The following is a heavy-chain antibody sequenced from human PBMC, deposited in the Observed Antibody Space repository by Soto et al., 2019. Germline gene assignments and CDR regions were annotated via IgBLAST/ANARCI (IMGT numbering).Heavy chain of an antibody. D-gene: IGHD3-10*01. CDR3: ARLPRTTTSGSGTDF. CDR2: IYYSGRT. J-gene: IGHJ4*02. V-gene: IGHV4-39*01. CDR1: GGSISGDY. Sequence: QLQLQESGPGLVKPSETLSLTCTVSGGSISGDYWGWIRQPPGKGLEWIATIYYSGRTFYNPSLESRVTIPVDTSRDQFSLTLPSVTAADAAVYYCARLPRTTTSGSGTDFWGQGTLVTVSS.